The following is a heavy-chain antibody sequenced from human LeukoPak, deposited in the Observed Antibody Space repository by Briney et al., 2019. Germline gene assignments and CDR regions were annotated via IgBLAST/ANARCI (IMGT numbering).Heavy chain of an antibody. CDR1: GFTFSSSA. V-gene: IGHV3-30-3*01. D-gene: IGHD2-21*01. CDR2: ISYDGSSK. Sequence: GGSLRLSCAASGFTFSSSAMSWVRQAPGEGLEWVASISYDGSSKFNADSVEGRFTISRDNSKNTFYLQINSLRTEDTAVYYCARAFRENCDLNHWGQGSLVTV. J-gene: IGHJ4*02. CDR3: ARAFRENCDLNH.